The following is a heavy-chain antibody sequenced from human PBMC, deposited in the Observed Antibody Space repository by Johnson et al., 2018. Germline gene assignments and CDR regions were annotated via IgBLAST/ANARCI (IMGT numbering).Heavy chain of an antibody. D-gene: IGHD2-15*01. CDR3: ARGAYCSGAPCYHAFDI. CDR2: VRNKANSYTT. CDR1: GFTFNDHY. V-gene: IGHV3-72*01. J-gene: IGHJ3*02. Sequence: VQLVQSGGGLVQPGGSLRLSCAASGFTFNDHYMDWVRQAPGKGLEWIGRVRNKANSYTTYYAASVKGRFTVSRDDSKNSLYLQMNSLRTEDTAVYYCARGAYCSGAPCYHAFDIWGQGTMVSVSS.